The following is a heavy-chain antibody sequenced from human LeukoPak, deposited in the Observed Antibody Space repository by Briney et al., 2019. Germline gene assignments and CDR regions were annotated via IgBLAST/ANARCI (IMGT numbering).Heavy chain of an antibody. Sequence: SETLSLTCTVSGGSISSSSYYWSWIRQPPGKGLEWIGEINHSGSTNYNPSLKSRVTISVDTSKNQFSLKLSSVTAADTAVYYCARGRAYDYWGQGTLVTVSS. D-gene: IGHD1-26*01. V-gene: IGHV4-39*07. J-gene: IGHJ4*02. CDR2: INHSGST. CDR1: GGSISSSSYY. CDR3: ARGRAYDY.